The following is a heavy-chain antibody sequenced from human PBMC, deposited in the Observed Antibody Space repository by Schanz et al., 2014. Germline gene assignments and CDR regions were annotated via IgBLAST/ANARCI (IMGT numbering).Heavy chain of an antibody. CDR1: GYIFGSHG. J-gene: IGHJ3*02. CDR3: AKGRFGELSAFDI. CDR2: ISAFDDKT. Sequence: QLMQSGSEVRKPGASVKVSCKASGYIFGSHGMTWVRQAPGQGPELMGWISAFDDKTDYAQNFQGRLIMTTDTSTTTVYMELRGLRSDDTAVYYCAKGRFGELSAFDIWGQGTMVTVSS. D-gene: IGHD3-10*01. V-gene: IGHV1-18*01.